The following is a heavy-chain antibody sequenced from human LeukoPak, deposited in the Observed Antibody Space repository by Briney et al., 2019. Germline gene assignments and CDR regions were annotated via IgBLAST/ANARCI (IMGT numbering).Heavy chain of an antibody. D-gene: IGHD2-15*01. Sequence: TSETLSLTCTVSGGSISSYYWSWIRQPPGKGLEWIGYIYYSGSTNYNPSLKSRVTISVDTSKNQFSLKLSSVTAADTAVYYCARTSFELGYCSGGSCYFGTFDPWGQGTLVTVSS. CDR1: GGSISSYY. J-gene: IGHJ5*02. CDR2: IYYSGST. CDR3: ARTSFELGYCSGGSCYFGTFDP. V-gene: IGHV4-59*08.